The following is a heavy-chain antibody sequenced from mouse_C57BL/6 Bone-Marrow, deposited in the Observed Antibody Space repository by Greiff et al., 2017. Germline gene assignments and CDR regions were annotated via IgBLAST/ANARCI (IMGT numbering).Heavy chain of an antibody. CDR2: IYPGSGNT. V-gene: IGHV1-81*01. CDR3: AIYGNYAIDY. CDR1: GYTFTSYG. Sequence: VKLQESGAELARPGASVKLSCKASGYTFTSYGISWVKQRTGQGLEWIGGIYPGSGNTYYNEKLKGKATLTADKSSSTAYLQLRSLTSEDSAVYFCAIYGNYAIDYWGQGTSVTVSS. J-gene: IGHJ4*01. D-gene: IGHD2-1*01.